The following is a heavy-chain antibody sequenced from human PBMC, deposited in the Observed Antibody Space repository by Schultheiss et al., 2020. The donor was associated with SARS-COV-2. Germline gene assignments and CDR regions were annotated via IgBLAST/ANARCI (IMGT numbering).Heavy chain of an antibody. J-gene: IGHJ4*02. Sequence: GGSLRLSCAASGFTFSSYGMHWVRQAPGKGLEWVSGISGTGDSTFYADSVKDRFTISRDNSKNTLYLQMNSLRAEDTAVYYCAKDQYGHWGQGTLVTVSS. CDR3: AKDQYGH. CDR2: ISGTGDST. V-gene: IGHV3-NL1*01. CDR1: GFTFSSYG. D-gene: IGHD4-17*01.